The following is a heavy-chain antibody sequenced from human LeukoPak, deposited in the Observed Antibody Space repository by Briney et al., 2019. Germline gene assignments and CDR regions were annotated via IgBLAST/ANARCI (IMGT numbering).Heavy chain of an antibody. J-gene: IGHJ3*02. D-gene: IGHD2-15*01. Sequence: SEPLSLTCTVSGGSVSSGSYYWSWIRQPPGKGLEWIGCIYYSGSTNYNPSLKSRVTISVDTAKNKFSMKLSSVTAADTAVYYCARAMYCSGGSCYGTGRQETSFDAFDIWGQGTRLTVSS. CDR3: ARAMYCSGGSCYGTGRQETSFDAFDI. CDR2: IYYSGST. V-gene: IGHV4-61*01. CDR1: GGSVSSGSYY.